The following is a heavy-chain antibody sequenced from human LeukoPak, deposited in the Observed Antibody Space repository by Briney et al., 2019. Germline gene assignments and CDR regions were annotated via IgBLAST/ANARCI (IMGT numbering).Heavy chain of an antibody. CDR3: TRDCSGGSCYLVPSRFDP. CDR2: ISAYNGNI. Sequence: ASVKVSCKASGYTFTDFGISWVRQAPGQGPEWMGWISAYNGNINYAENLQGRVTMTTDTSTNTAYMELRSLKSDDTAVYYCTRDCSGGSCYLVPSRFDPWGQGTLVTVSS. J-gene: IGHJ5*02. CDR1: GYTFTDFG. V-gene: IGHV1-18*01. D-gene: IGHD2-15*01.